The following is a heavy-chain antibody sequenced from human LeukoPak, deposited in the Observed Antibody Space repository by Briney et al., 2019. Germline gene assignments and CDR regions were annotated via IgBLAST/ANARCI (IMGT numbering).Heavy chain of an antibody. CDR3: ARDLGPGGRLDVWDY. CDR2: INSIIGGT. D-gene: IGHD3-16*01. V-gene: IGHV1-2*02. CDR1: GYTFTSYY. Sequence: ASVKVSCKASGYTFTSYYMHWLRQAPGQGLEWMGWINSIIGGTNYAQKFQGRVAMTRDMSISTAYMELSRLRSDDTAVYYCARDLGPGGRLDVWDYWGQGTLVTVSS. J-gene: IGHJ4*02.